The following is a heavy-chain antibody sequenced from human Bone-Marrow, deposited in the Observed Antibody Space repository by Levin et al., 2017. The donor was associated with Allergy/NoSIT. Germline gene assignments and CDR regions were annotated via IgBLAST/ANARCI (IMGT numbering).Heavy chain of an antibody. J-gene: IGHJ6*02. D-gene: IGHD2-8*01. CDR3: ARAVGYCGSGVCSILSFYHYYGMDV. V-gene: IGHV1-18*01. CDR1: GYAFTRYG. Sequence: ASVKVSCKASGYAFTRYGVTWVRQAPGQGLEWLGWISLNNGNTRYAQKFQGRVTMTPDTSTSTVYMELSSLRSDDTATYYCARAVGYCGSGVCSILSFYHYYGMDVWGQGTTVTVSS. CDR2: ISLNNGNT.